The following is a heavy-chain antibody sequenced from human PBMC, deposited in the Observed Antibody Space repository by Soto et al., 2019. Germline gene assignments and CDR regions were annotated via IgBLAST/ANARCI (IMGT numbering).Heavy chain of an antibody. V-gene: IGHV4-59*01. Sequence: PSETLSLTCTVSGGSISSYYWSWIRQPPGKGLEWIGYIYYSGSTNYNPSLKSRVTISVDTSKNQFSLKLSSVTAADTAVYYCASMGIFGVVIGDYWGQGTLVTVSS. D-gene: IGHD3-3*01. CDR3: ASMGIFGVVIGDY. CDR2: IYYSGST. J-gene: IGHJ4*02. CDR1: GGSISSYY.